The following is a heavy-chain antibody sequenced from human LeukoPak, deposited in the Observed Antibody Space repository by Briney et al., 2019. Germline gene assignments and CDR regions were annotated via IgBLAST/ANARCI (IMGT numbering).Heavy chain of an antibody. Sequence: SETLSLTCTVSGCSISSYYWSWIRQPPGKGLEWIGYIYYSGSTNYNPSLKSRVTISVDTSKNQFSLKLSSVTAADTAVYYCARDYCSSTSCYRYFDLWGRGTLVTVSS. CDR1: GCSISSYY. D-gene: IGHD2-2*01. V-gene: IGHV4-59*01. CDR2: IYYSGST. CDR3: ARDYCSSTSCYRYFDL. J-gene: IGHJ2*01.